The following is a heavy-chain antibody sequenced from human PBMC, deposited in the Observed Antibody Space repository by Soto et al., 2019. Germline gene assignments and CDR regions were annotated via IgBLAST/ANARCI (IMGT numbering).Heavy chain of an antibody. CDR1: GGSISSSSYY. CDR2: IYYSGST. D-gene: IGHD3-10*01. Sequence: XATLSLTCTVSGGSISSSSYYWGWIRQPPGKGLEWIGSIYYSGSTYYNPSLKSRVTISVDTSKNQFSLKLSSVTAADTAVYYCARRIWFGELKTGMDVWGQGTTVTVSS. V-gene: IGHV4-39*01. CDR3: ARRIWFGELKTGMDV. J-gene: IGHJ6*02.